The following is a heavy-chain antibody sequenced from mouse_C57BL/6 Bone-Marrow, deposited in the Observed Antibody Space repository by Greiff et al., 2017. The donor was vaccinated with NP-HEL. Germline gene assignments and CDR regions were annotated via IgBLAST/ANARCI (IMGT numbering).Heavy chain of an antibody. J-gene: IGHJ4*01. D-gene: IGHD2-2*01. CDR3: TRCGYIYAMYY. Sequence: QVQLQQSGAELVGPGASVTLSCKASGYTFTDYEMHWVKQTPVHGLEWIGAIDPETGGTAYNQKFKGKAILTADKSSSTAYMELRSLTSEDSAVYYCTRCGYIYAMYYWCQGTSVTVSS. V-gene: IGHV1-15*01. CDR1: GYTFTDYE. CDR2: IDPETGGT.